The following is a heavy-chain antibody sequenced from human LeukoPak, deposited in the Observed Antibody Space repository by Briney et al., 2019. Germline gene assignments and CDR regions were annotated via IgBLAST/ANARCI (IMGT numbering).Heavy chain of an antibody. CDR3: ARGAPRTVLVTDTSFDY. V-gene: IGHV1-2*02. CDR1: GYTFTGYY. D-gene: IGHD1-26*01. CDR2: INPNSGGT. J-gene: IGHJ4*02. Sequence: ASVKVSCKASGYTFTGYYMHWVRQAPGQGLEWMGWINPNSGGTNYAQKFQDRITMTRDTSIGTAYMELNRLSPDDTAIYFCARGAPRTVLVTDTSFDYWGQGALVTVSS.